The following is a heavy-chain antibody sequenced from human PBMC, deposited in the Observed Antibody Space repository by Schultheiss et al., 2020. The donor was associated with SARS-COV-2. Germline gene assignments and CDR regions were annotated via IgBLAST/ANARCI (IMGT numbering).Heavy chain of an antibody. CDR3: AREGIAVAGTSGPYY. Sequence: GESLKISCAASGFTFSSYSMNWVRQAPGKGLEWVSSISSSSSYIYYADSVKGRFTISRDNAKNSLYLQMNSLRAEDTAVYYCAREGIAVAGTSGPYYWGQGTLVTVSS. J-gene: IGHJ4*02. V-gene: IGHV3-21*01. D-gene: IGHD6-19*01. CDR2: ISSSSSYI. CDR1: GFTFSSYS.